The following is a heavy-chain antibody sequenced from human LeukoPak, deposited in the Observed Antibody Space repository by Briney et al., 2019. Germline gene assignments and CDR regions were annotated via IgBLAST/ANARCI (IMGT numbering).Heavy chain of an antibody. CDR1: GGSISSSNYY. D-gene: IGHD5-18*01. CDR2: IYYSGRT. CDR3: ASPAMAFIDQGRYNYYYMDV. J-gene: IGHJ6*03. Sequence: SETLSLTCTVSGGSISSSNYYWGWIRQPPGKGLECIGSIYYSGRTYYNPSLKSRVTISVDTSKNQFSLKLSSVTAADTAVYYCASPAMAFIDQGRYNYYYMDVWGKGTTVTVSS. V-gene: IGHV4-39*07.